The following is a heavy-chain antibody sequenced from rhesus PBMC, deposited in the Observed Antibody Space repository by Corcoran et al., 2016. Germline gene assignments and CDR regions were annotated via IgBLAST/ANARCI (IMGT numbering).Heavy chain of an antibody. Sequence: QLQLQESGTGLVKPSETLSLTCAVSGGSISSGYGWSWIRQPPGKGLGWIGKIFGGFGSTNYQPAVKNQVTMSTDTSKNQFSLKLSAVTAADTAVYYCARELSTGLDSWGQGVGVTVSS. D-gene: IGHD2-15*01. CDR2: IFGGFGST. CDR3: ARELSTGLDS. V-gene: IGHV4-127*01. J-gene: IGHJ6*01. CDR1: GGSISSGYG.